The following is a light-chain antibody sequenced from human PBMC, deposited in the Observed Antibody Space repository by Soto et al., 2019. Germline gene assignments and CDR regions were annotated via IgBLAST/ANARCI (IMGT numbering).Light chain of an antibody. CDR2: GAS. CDR3: QQYNNWPGT. CDR1: QSVSGN. J-gene: IGKJ1*01. V-gene: IGKV3-15*01. Sequence: XXPGERATLSCRASQSVSGNLAWYQQKPGQAPRLLIYGASTRATGIPARFSGSGSGTKFTLTISSLQSEDFAVYYCQQYNNWPGTFGQGTKVEIK.